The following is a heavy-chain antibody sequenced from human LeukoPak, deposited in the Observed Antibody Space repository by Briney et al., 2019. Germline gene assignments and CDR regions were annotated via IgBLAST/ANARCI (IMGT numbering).Heavy chain of an antibody. J-gene: IGHJ6*02. D-gene: IGHD6-13*01. V-gene: IGHV3-48*03. Sequence: GSLRLSFASSGFTFSIYEMNWVRQAPGQGREWVSYISSSGSTIYYADSVKGRFTISRDNAKNSLYLQMNSLRAEDTAVYYCARREGSSSWYDYYYYGMDVWGQGTTVTVSS. CDR3: ARREGSSSWYDYYYYGMDV. CDR1: GFTFSIYE. CDR2: ISSSGSTI.